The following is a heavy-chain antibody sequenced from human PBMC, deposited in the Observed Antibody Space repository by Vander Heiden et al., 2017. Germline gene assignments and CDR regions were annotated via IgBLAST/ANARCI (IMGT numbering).Heavy chain of an antibody. J-gene: IGHJ3*02. CDR3: ASRRWGGDAFEI. V-gene: IGHV3-23*01. D-gene: IGHD3-16*01. CDR2: INAGGGST. CDR1: GFTFSSYA. Sequence: EVQLLESGGGLVQPGGSLRLSCAASGFTFSSYAISWVRQAPGKGLEWVSGINAGGGSTYYADAVKGRFTISRDNSKTTLYLQMKSLRAEDMAIYYFASRRWGGDAFEIWGQGTMVTVYS.